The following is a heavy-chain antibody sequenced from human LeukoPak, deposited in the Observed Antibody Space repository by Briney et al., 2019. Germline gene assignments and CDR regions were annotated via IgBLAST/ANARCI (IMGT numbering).Heavy chain of an antibody. Sequence: RPSETLSLTCAVYGGSFSGYYWSWIRQPPGKGLEWIGEINHSGSTNYNPSLKSRVTISVDTSKNQFSLKLSSVTAADTAVFYCARVGYCTSNSCYFRYFDYWGQGTLVTVSS. V-gene: IGHV4-34*01. CDR1: GGSFSGYY. J-gene: IGHJ4*02. CDR2: INHSGST. CDR3: ARVGYCTSNSCYFRYFDY. D-gene: IGHD2-2*01.